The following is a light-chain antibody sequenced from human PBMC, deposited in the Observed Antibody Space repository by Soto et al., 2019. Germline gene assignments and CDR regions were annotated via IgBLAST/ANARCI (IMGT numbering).Light chain of an antibody. J-gene: IGKJ1*01. CDR1: QSISSW. V-gene: IGKV1-5*01. Sequence: DIQMTQSPSTLSASVGDRVTITCRASQSISSWLAWYQQKPGKAPKVLIYDASSLESGVPPRFSGSGAGTEFTLTISSLQPDDFATYYCQQYNSYSTFGQGTKVEIK. CDR2: DAS. CDR3: QQYNSYST.